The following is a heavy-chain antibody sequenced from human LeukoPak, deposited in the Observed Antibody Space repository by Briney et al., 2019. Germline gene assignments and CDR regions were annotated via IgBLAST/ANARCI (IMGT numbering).Heavy chain of an antibody. CDR2: IYPGDSDT. CDR1: GYSFTSYW. Sequence: PGESLKISCKGSGYSFTSYWIGWVRQMPGKGLEWMGIIYPGDSDTRYRPSFQGQVTISADKSISTAYLQWSSLKASDTAMYYCARHGLNYYGSGSYRYYYGMDVWGKGTTVTVSS. V-gene: IGHV5-51*01. CDR3: ARHGLNYYGSGSYRYYYGMDV. D-gene: IGHD3-10*01. J-gene: IGHJ6*04.